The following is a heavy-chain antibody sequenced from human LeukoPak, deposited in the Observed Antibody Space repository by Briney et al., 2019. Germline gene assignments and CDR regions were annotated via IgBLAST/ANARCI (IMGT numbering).Heavy chain of an antibody. CDR2: ISAYNGNT. CDR3: ARDDALTGGNWFDP. J-gene: IGHJ5*02. D-gene: IGHD3-9*01. CDR1: GYTFTSYG. Sequence: GASVKVSCKASGYTFTSYGISWVRQAPGRGLERMGWISAYNGNTNYAQKLQGRVTMTTDTSTSTAYMELRSLRSDDTAVYYCARDDALTGGNWFDPWGQGTLVTVSS. V-gene: IGHV1-18*01.